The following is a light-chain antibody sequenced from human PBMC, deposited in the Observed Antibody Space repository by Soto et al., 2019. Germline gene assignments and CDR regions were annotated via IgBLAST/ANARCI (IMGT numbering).Light chain of an antibody. Sequence: QSVLTQPASVSGSPGQSIAISCTGTSGDVGGYNYVSWFQQRPGKDPKLMIFDVSNRPSGVSNRFSGSKSGNTASLTISGLQADDEADYYCSSYTSYNTRVFGEGTELTVL. J-gene: IGLJ3*02. CDR3: SSYTSYNTRV. CDR1: SGDVGGYNY. V-gene: IGLV2-14*03. CDR2: DVS.